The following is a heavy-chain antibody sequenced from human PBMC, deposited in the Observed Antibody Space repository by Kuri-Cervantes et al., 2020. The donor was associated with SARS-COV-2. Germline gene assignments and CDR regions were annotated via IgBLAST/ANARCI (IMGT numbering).Heavy chain of an antibody. Sequence: SETLSLTCTVSGGSISSYHWSWIRQPAGKGLEWIGRIYTSGSTNYNPSLKSRVTMSVDTSKNQFSLKLSSVTAADTAVYYCARDRERLLWFGELLYSSNYYYGMDVWGQGTTVTVSS. CDR3: ARDRERLLWFGELLYSSNYYYGMDV. J-gene: IGHJ6*02. CDR2: IYTSGST. D-gene: IGHD3-10*01. V-gene: IGHV4-4*07. CDR1: GGSISSYH.